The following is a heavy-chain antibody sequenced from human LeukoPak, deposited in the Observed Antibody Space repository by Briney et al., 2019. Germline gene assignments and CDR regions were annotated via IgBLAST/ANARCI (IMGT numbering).Heavy chain of an antibody. CDR2: INTDGGRT. D-gene: IGHD3-9*01. CDR3: ARVLTGYYHWDY. CDR1: GFTFSSYW. V-gene: IGHV3-74*01. Sequence: GGSLRLSCAASGFTFSSYWMHWVREVPRKGLVWVSRINTDGGRTYHADSVKGGFTISRDNAKNMLYLELNSPRAEDMAVYYSARVLTGYYHWDYWGQGTLVTVSS. J-gene: IGHJ4*02.